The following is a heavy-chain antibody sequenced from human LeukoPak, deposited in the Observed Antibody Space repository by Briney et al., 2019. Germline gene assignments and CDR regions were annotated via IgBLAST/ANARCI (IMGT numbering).Heavy chain of an antibody. CDR1: GFTFSSYS. D-gene: IGHD6-13*01. Sequence: GGSLGLSCAASGFTFSSYSMNWVRQAPGKGLEWVSSISSSSSYIYYADSVKGRFTISRDNAKNSLYLQMNSLRAEDTAVYYCAREQQLEPFDYWGQGTLVTVSS. V-gene: IGHV3-21*01. CDR2: ISSSSSYI. J-gene: IGHJ4*02. CDR3: AREQQLEPFDY.